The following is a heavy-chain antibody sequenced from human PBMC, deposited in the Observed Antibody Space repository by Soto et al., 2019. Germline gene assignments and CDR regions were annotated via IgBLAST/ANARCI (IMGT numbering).Heavy chain of an antibody. D-gene: IGHD2-2*01. CDR3: ARGELPYYSSTSCSMLRDPFNAFDI. CDR2: IIPIFGTA. J-gene: IGHJ3*02. V-gene: IGHV1-69*13. CDR1: GGTFSSYA. Sequence: SVKVSCKASGGTFSSYAISWVRQAPGRGLEWMGGIIPIFGTANYAQKFQGRVTITADESTSTAYMELSSLRSEDTAVYYCARGELPYYSSTSCSMLRDPFNAFDIWGQGTMVTVSS.